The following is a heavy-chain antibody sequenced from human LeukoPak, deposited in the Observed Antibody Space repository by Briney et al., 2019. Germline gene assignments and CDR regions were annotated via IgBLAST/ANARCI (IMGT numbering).Heavy chain of an antibody. D-gene: IGHD2-21*02. V-gene: IGHV4-59*08. CDR2: VYYSGST. CDR3: ARQGDLTRFDY. J-gene: IGHJ4*02. CDR1: GGSISSYY. Sequence: PSETLSLTCTVSGGSISSYYWRWIRQPPGKGLEWIGYVYYSGSTNYNPSLKSRVTISVDTSKNQFSLKLSSVTAADTAVYYCARQGDLTRFDYWGQGTLVTVSS.